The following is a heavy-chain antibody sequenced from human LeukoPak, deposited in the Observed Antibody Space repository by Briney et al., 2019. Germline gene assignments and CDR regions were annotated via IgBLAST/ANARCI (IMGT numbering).Heavy chain of an antibody. Sequence: GGSLRLSCAASGFSFSGYSINWVRQAPGKGLEWVSAIYSGGSTYYADSVKGRFTISRDNSKNTLYLQMNSLRAEDTAVYHCARWGSLNVDYWGQGTLVTVSS. V-gene: IGHV3-66*01. CDR1: GFSFSGYS. J-gene: IGHJ4*02. D-gene: IGHD3-16*01. CDR2: IYSGGST. CDR3: ARWGSLNVDY.